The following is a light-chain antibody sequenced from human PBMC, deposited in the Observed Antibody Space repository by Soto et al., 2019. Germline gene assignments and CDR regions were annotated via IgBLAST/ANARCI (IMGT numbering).Light chain of an antibody. Sequence: DTGMTQSPLSLSVTPGQPGSISCKASQSLLHGHGTTRWYCYLQRPGQPPQLLISQVSNRFSGVQERFRGRGSGTDVMLKIRSVGSEYVGVYYNMQSIELGRTGGQGTKVEIK. V-gene: IGKV2D-29*01. CDR3: MQSIELGRT. CDR1: QSLLHGHGTTR. J-gene: IGKJ1*01. CDR2: QVS.